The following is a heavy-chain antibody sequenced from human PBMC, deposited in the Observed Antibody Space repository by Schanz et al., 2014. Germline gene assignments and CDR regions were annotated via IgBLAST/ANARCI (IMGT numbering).Heavy chain of an antibody. V-gene: IGHV1-69*04. CDR3: ARAGQDYSDSSGYATYYFGN. J-gene: IGHJ4*02. Sequence: QIQLVQSGAEVKKPGSSVKVSCKASGGTFSSFAIFWVRQAPGQGLEWMGTIIPILDITNYAQKFQGRVTITADKSTSTAYMELSNLRCEDTAVYYCARAGQDYSDSSGYATYYFGNWGQGTLVTVSS. D-gene: IGHD3-22*01. CDR1: GGTFSSFA. CDR2: IIPILDIT.